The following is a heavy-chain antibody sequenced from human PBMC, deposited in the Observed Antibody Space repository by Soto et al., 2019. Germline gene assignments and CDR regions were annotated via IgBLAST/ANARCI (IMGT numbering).Heavy chain of an antibody. D-gene: IGHD3-16*01. CDR3: ARETLRLKAQNPHCYGLDD. V-gene: IGHV1-69*01. CDR1: GDTFTAFG. J-gene: IGHJ6*02. Sequence: QVLLVQSGTEVKRPGSSVKVSCKVSGDTFTAFGFSWVRQAPGRGLEWMGVIIPIFSTTTYAQNFRERGTITADESTRTVYMELRSLRSDDTATDFCARETLRLKAQNPHCYGLDDLGQGTTVTVSS. CDR2: IIPIFSTT.